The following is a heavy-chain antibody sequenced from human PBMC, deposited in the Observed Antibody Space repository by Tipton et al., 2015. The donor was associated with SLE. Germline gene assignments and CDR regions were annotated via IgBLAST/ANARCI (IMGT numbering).Heavy chain of an antibody. D-gene: IGHD6-19*01. V-gene: IGHV4-59*11. Sequence: TLSLTCTVSGGSISSHYWSWIRQPPGKGLEWIRYIYYSGSTNYNPSLKSRVTISVDTSKNQFSLKLSSVTAADTAVYYCARDSSGWLYYYYGMDVWGQGTMVTVSS. J-gene: IGHJ6*02. CDR2: IYYSGST. CDR1: GGSISSHY. CDR3: ARDSSGWLYYYYGMDV.